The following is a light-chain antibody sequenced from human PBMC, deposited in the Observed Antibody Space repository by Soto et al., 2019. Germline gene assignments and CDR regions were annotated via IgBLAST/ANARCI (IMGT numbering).Light chain of an antibody. CDR2: GPS. J-gene: IGKJ1*01. CDR1: QSVSTY. CDR3: QLRYSCPPT. V-gene: IGKV3-11*01. Sequence: EIVLTQSPATLSLSPGERATLSCRASQSVSTYLAWYQQKPGQAPRLLIYGPSNRATGIPARFSGSGSGTDFTLTISSLETGDYAVYYCQLRYSCPPTFGPGTKVDIK.